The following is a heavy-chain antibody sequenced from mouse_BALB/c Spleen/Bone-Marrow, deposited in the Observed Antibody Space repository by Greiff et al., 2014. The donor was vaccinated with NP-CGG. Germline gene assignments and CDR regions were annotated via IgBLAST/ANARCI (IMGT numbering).Heavy chain of an antibody. J-gene: IGHJ4*01. Sequence: DVMLVESGGDLVKPGGSLKLSCAASGFTFSTYGMSWVRQTPDKRLEWVGTISSGGGYTYYPDSVKGRFTIARDNAKNTLYLQMSSLKSEDAAMYYCEGKGTWDDYASDYWGQGTSVTVSS. CDR3: EGKGTWDDYASDY. V-gene: IGHV5-6*02. D-gene: IGHD2-14*01. CDR1: GFTFSTYG. CDR2: ISSGGGYT.